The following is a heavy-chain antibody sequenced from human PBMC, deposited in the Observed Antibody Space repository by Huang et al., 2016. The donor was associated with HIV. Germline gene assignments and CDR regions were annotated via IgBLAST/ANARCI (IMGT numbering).Heavy chain of an antibody. J-gene: IGHJ6*03. CDR3: ARGGGIQLWLLGYYYMDV. CDR1: GYTFSSFG. Sequence: QVQLVQSGAEVKKPGASVKVSCKASGYTFSSFGISWVRQAPGQGLEWVGWISGYNGNTNFAQKFQGRLTRTTDTSTSTAYMELRSLRSDDTAVYYCARGGGIQLWLLGYYYMDVWGNGTTVTVSS. CDR2: ISGYNGNT. D-gene: IGHD5-18*01. V-gene: IGHV1-18*01.